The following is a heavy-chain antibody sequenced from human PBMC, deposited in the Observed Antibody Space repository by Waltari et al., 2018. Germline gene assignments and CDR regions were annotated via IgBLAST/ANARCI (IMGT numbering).Heavy chain of an antibody. D-gene: IGHD3-16*01. V-gene: IGHV1-18*01. Sequence: QVQLVQSGAEVTKPGTSVKVSCQASGYTFSSYGISWVRQAPGQGLGWMGWISVSNGNTNYAQKLQGRVTMTTDTSTSTAYLEVRSLRSDDTAVYYCARMAGDARGGNYYYYMDAWGKGTTVTVSS. CDR1: GYTFSSYG. J-gene: IGHJ6*03. CDR2: ISVSNGNT. CDR3: ARMAGDARGGNYYYYMDA.